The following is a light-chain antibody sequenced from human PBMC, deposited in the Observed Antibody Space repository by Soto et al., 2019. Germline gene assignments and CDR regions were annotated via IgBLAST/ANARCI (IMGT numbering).Light chain of an antibody. V-gene: IGKV3-15*01. Sequence: EIVMTQSPATLSVSPGERATLSCRASQSVSSNLAWYQQKPGQAPRLLIYGASTRATGIPARFSGSGSGTEFTLTISSLQSEDFEVYYCQQGGGTFGQGTKVEIK. J-gene: IGKJ1*01. CDR3: QQGGGT. CDR1: QSVSSN. CDR2: GAS.